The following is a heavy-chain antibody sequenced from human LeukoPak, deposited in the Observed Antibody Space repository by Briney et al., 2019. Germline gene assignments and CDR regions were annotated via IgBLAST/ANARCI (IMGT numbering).Heavy chain of an antibody. CDR2: ISGSGGTS. D-gene: IGHD3-10*01. CDR1: GFTFSEYA. CDR3: AKHLWRDLLWFGEGYYFGC. V-gene: IGHV3-23*01. Sequence: GGSLRLSCAASGFTFSEYAMSWVRQAPGKGLEWVSGISGSGGTSNYADSVKGRFTISRDNSKNTLNLQMNSLRAEDTAVYYCAKHLWRDLLWFGEGYYFGCWGQGTLVTVSS. J-gene: IGHJ4*02.